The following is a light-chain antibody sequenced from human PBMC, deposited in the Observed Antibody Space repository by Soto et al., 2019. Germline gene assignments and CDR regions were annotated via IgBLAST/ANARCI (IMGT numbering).Light chain of an antibody. CDR2: DAS. Sequence: EIVLTQSPATLSLSPGERATLSCRASQSVSSYLAWYQQKPGQAPRLLISDASNRATGIPARFSGSGSGTDCTLTVSSLEPEDFAVYYYQQRRDWPLTFGGGTTMEI. CDR1: QSVSSY. CDR3: QQRRDWPLT. J-gene: IGKJ4*01. V-gene: IGKV3-11*01.